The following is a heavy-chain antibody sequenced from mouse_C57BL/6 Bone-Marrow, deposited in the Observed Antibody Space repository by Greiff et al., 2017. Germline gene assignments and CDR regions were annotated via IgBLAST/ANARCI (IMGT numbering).Heavy chain of an antibody. CDR3: SRIYNDYDAWYFDV. V-gene: IGHV5S21*01. CDR1: GFTFSSYA. CDR2: ISSGGDSF. D-gene: IGHD2-4*01. Sequence: EVKLVESGEGLVKPGGSLKLSCAASGFTFSSYAMSWVRQTPEKRLEWVAYISSGGDSFYYADTVKGRFTISSDTARNTLYLQMRSLKSEDTDMYYYSRIYNDYDAWYFDVWGTGTTVTVSS. J-gene: IGHJ1*03.